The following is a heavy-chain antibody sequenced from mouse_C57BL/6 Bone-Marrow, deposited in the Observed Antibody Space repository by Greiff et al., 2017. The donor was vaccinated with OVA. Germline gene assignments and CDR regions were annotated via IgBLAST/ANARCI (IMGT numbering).Heavy chain of an antibody. CDR3: ARRDLLSNY. CDR1: GYTFTSYW. Sequence: QVQLQQPGAELVRPGSSVKLSCKASGYTFTSYWMDWVKQRPGQGLEWIGNIYPSDSETHYNQKFKDKATLTVDKSSSTAYMQLSSLTSEDSAVYYCARRDLLSNYWGQGTTLTVSS. CDR2: IYPSDSET. V-gene: IGHV1-61*01. J-gene: IGHJ2*01. D-gene: IGHD2-1*01.